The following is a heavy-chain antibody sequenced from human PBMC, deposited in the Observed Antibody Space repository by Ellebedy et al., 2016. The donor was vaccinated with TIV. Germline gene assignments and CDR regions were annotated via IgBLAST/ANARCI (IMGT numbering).Heavy chain of an antibody. CDR1: GFIVSNWY. V-gene: IGHV3-53*01. CDR2: TYSDYTT. CDR3: AREMARRGGFREPWRDFYFDY. J-gene: IGHJ4*02. Sequence: GESLKISXAASGFIVSNWYMTWVRQAPGKGLEWVAVTYSDYTTYYADSVRGRFIVSRDNSQNAVFLHMTNVKDEDMAVYYCAREMARRGGFREPWRDFYFDYWGQGALVTVSS. D-gene: IGHD5-24*01.